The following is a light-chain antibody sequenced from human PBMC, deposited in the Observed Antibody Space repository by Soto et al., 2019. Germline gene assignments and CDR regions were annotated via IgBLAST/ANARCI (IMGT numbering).Light chain of an antibody. J-gene: IGLJ2*01. CDR1: SSDVGSYNF. V-gene: IGLV2-23*01. Sequence: QSALTQPASVSGSPGQSSTISCTGASSDVGSYNFVSWYQQHPGKAPKLMIYEGSKRPSGVSNRFSGSRSANTASLTISGLQSEDEADYYCCAYAGGSTSVIFGGGTKLTVL. CDR2: EGS. CDR3: CAYAGGSTSVI.